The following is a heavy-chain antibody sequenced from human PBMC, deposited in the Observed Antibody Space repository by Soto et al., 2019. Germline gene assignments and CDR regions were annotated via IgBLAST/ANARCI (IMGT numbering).Heavy chain of an antibody. CDR1: GGTFSSYA. D-gene: IGHD6-13*01. Sequence: ASVKVSCKASGGTFSSYAISWVRQAPGQGLEWMGGIIPIFGTANYAQKFQGRVTITADESTSTAYMELSSLRSEDTAVYYCAREGAKGYSSSWYPRGSRSSDYWGQGTLVTVSS. J-gene: IGHJ4*02. CDR3: AREGAKGYSSSWYPRGSRSSDY. V-gene: IGHV1-69*13. CDR2: IIPIFGTA.